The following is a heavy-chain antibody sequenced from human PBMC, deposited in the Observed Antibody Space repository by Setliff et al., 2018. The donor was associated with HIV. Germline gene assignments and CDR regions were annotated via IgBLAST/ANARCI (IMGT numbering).Heavy chain of an antibody. J-gene: IGHJ5*02. CDR2: IKSKTEGGTT. D-gene: IGHD2-2*01. V-gene: IGHV3-15*01. Sequence: GESLRLSCAASGFTFSSYSMSWVRQATGKGLEWVGRIKSKTEGGTTDYAAPVKGRFTISRDDSKNTLYLQMNSLKTEDTAVYYCTTDQGSSWFDPWGQGTLVTVSS. CDR3: TTDQGSSWFDP. CDR1: GFTFSSYS.